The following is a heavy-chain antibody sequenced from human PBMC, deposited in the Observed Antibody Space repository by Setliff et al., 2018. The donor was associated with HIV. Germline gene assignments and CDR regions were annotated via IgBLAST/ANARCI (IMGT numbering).Heavy chain of an antibody. Sequence: PGGSLRLSCAASGFTFSGYSLNWVRQAPGKGLEWVSSISGSSTYIYYADSVKGRFTISRDNAKNSLYLQMNSLRAEDPAVYYCAKESGLYSNYKYYYYMDVWGKGTTVTVSS. D-gene: IGHD4-4*01. J-gene: IGHJ6*03. V-gene: IGHV3-21*01. CDR1: GFTFSGYS. CDR3: AKESGLYSNYKYYYYMDV. CDR2: ISGSSTYI.